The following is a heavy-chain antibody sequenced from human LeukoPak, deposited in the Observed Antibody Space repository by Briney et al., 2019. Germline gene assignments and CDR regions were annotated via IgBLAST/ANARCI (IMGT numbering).Heavy chain of an antibody. V-gene: IGHV4-39*07. CDR2: IYYSGST. CDR3: AREVCSGGSCYLLDY. Sequence: SETLSLTCTVSGGSISSSSYYWGWIRQPPGKGLEWIGSIYYSGSTYYNPSLKSRVTISVDTSKNQFSLKLSSVTAADTAVYYCAREVCSGGSCYLLDYWGQGTLVTVSS. J-gene: IGHJ4*02. CDR1: GGSISSSSYY. D-gene: IGHD2-15*01.